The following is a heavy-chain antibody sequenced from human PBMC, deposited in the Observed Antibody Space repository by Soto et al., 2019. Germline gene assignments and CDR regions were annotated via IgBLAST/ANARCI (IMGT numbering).Heavy chain of an antibody. CDR1: GFIFSSFA. CDR2: ISNNGGST. CDR3: AKDPDISGWYQTDLDY. J-gene: IGHJ4*02. D-gene: IGHD6-19*01. V-gene: IGHV3-23*01. Sequence: GGSLRLSCAASGFIFSSFAISWVRQAPGKGLEWVSTISNNGGSTYSADSVKGRFTISRDNSKNTLYLQMNSLRAEDTAVYYCAKDPDISGWYQTDLDYWGQGTLVTVSS.